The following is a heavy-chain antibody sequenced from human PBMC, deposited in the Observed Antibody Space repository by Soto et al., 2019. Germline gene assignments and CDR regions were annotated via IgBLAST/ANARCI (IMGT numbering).Heavy chain of an antibody. CDR2: INHSGST. CDR3: ARGECSSNYCFTRWALDI. V-gene: IGHV4-34*02. Sequence: QVQLQQWGAGLLKPSETLSLTCAVSGGSFSGYYWSWIRQTPGKGLEWIGEINHSGSTNYKPSLKSRVSISADTSKKQFYLNLTSVTAADTAVYYCARGECSSNYCFTRWALDIWGQGTVVTVSS. J-gene: IGHJ3*02. D-gene: IGHD2-2*01. CDR1: GGSFSGYY.